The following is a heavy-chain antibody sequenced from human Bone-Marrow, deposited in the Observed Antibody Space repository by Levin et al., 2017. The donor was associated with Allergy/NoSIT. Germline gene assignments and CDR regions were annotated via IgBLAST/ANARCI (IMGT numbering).Heavy chain of an antibody. D-gene: IGHD2-2*01. CDR3: ARDPRPYESPMPSYPEH. Sequence: GESLKISCAASGFTFGTYSMNWVRQAPGKGLEWVAFISGSSNYRVYSDSVRGRFTISRDNTKKSLYLHMDSLRAEDTAVYYCARDPRPYESPMPSYPEHWGQGTLVTVSS. V-gene: IGHV3-21*01. CDR1: GFTFGTYS. J-gene: IGHJ4*02. CDR2: ISGSSNYR.